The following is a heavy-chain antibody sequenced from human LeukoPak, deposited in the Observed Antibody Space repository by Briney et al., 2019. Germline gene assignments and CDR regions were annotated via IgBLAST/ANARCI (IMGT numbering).Heavy chain of an antibody. CDR2: IYPGDSHT. CDR1: EYSFSSYW. CDR3: ARVSLEMRIARNFDY. Sequence: GESLKISCKRSEYSFSSYWIGWVRQMPGKPLPRIGIIYPGDSHTRYSPSFRGQVTISADKSISTAYLQWSSLKASDTAMYYCARVSLEMRIARNFDYWGQGTLVTVSS. V-gene: IGHV5-51*01. D-gene: IGHD5-24*01. J-gene: IGHJ4*02.